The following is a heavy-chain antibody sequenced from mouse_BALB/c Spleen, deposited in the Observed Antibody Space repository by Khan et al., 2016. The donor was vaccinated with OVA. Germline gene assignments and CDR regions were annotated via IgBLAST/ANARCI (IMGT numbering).Heavy chain of an antibody. Sequence: EVQLQESGPELVKPGASVKISCKASGYSFTGYFMNWVMQSHGKSLEWIGRINPHDGETFYNPKFQGKATLTVDESSSTAHMELRSLASEDSAVYYCARIDGSDFDYWGQGTTLTVSS. V-gene: IGHV1-20*02. CDR1: GYSFTGYF. CDR2: INPHDGET. CDR3: ARIDGSDFDY. J-gene: IGHJ2*01. D-gene: IGHD1-1*01.